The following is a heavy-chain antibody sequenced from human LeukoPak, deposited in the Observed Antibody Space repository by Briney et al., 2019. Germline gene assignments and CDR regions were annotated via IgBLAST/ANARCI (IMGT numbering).Heavy chain of an antibody. CDR1: GVSVTHNNYY. Sequence: SETLSLTCTVSGVSVTHNNYYWGWIRQPPGKGLEWIGNIHYSGSSYHNPSLNSRVTISVDTSKNQFSLKLGYVTAADTAVYYCATLNYDFWSGYSNWFDPWGQGTLVTVSS. D-gene: IGHD3-3*01. CDR2: IHYSGSS. CDR3: ATLNYDFWSGYSNWFDP. J-gene: IGHJ5*02. V-gene: IGHV4-39*01.